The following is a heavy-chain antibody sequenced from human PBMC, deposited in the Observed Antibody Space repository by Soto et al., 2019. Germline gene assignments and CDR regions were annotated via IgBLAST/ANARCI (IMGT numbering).Heavy chain of an antibody. J-gene: IGHJ6*02. CDR2: INAGNGNT. V-gene: IGHV1-3*05. CDR3: ARGPTVVTPGYYYYGMDV. Sequence: QVQLVQSGAEEKKPGASVKVSCKASGYTFTSYAMHWVRQAPGQRLEWMGWINAGNGNTKYSQKFQGRVTITRDTSASTAYMELSSLRFEDTAVYYCARGPTVVTPGYYYYGMDVWGQGTTVTVSS. CDR1: GYTFTSYA. D-gene: IGHD2-21*02.